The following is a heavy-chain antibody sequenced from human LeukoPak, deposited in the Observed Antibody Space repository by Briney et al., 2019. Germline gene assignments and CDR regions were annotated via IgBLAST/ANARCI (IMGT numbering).Heavy chain of an antibody. J-gene: IGHJ3*01. CDR2: IWYDGSNK. D-gene: IGHD3-22*01. Sequence: GGSLRLSCAASGFTFSSYGMHWVRQAPGKGLEWVAVIWYDGSNKYYADSVKGRFTISRDNSKNTLYLQMNSLRAEDTAVYYCAIDQTPSEGCHDTSGIYQAYHRGGQGTMVTVSS. V-gene: IGHV3-33*01. CDR1: GFTFSSYG. CDR3: AIDQTPSEGCHDTSGIYQAYHR.